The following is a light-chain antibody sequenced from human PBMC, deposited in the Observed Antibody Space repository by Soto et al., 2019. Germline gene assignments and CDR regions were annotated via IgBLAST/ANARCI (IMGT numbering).Light chain of an antibody. V-gene: IGLV2-14*01. CDR3: SSYTAGGTI. CDR2: EVS. CDR1: SGDVGGYYY. J-gene: IGLJ1*01. Sequence: QSALTQPASVSGSPGQSITISCTGTSGDVGGYYYVSWYQQLPGKAPKPMISEVSNRPSGVSNRFSGSKSGNTASLTISGLQAEDEADYYCSSYTAGGTIFGTGTKVTVL.